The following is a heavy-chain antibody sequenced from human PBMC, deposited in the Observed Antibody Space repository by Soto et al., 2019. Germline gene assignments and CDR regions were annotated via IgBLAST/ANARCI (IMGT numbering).Heavy chain of an antibody. CDR3: AGTTSSYYYYGMDV. CDR1: GFTFSASA. J-gene: IGHJ6*02. Sequence: SVKVSCKASGFTFSASAVQWVRQARGQRLEWIGWIVVGSGDTNYAQDFQERVTITMDMSTSTAYMQLSSLRSEDTAIYYCAGTTSSYYYYGMDVWGPGTTVTVSS. D-gene: IGHD1-7*01. V-gene: IGHV1-58*01. CDR2: IVVGSGDT.